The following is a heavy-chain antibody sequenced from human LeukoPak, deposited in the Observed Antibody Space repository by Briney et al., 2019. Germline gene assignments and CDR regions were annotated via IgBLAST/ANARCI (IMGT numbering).Heavy chain of an antibody. CDR1: GGSISSSSYY. CDR2: IYYSGST. V-gene: IGHV4-39*07. J-gene: IGHJ6*03. Sequence: SETLSLTCTVSGGSISSSSYYWGWIRQPPGKGLEWIGSIYYSGSTYYNPSLKSRVTISVDTSKNQFSLQLSSVTAADTAVYYCARDFSSSSTVYYYYYMDVWGKGTTVTVSS. D-gene: IGHD6-6*01. CDR3: ARDFSSSSTVYYYYYMDV.